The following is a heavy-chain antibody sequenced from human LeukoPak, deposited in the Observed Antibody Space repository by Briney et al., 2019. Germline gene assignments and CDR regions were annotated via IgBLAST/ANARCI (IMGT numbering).Heavy chain of an antibody. CDR3: AIRCIAAAGTPTTNSYYFDY. CDR2: ISWNSGSI. J-gene: IGHJ4*02. Sequence: GGSLRLSCAASGFTFSSYSMNWVRQAPGKGLEWVSGISWNSGSIGYADSVKGRFTISRDNAKNSLYLQMNSLRAEDTALYYCAIRCIAAAGTPTTNSYYFDYWGQGTLVTVSS. V-gene: IGHV3-9*01. CDR1: GFTFSSYS. D-gene: IGHD6-13*01.